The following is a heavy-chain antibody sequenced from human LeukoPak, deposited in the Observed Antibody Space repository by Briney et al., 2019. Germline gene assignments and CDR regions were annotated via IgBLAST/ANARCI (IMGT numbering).Heavy chain of an antibody. Sequence: PSETLSLTCTVSGGSISSYYWSWIRQPPGKGLEWIRYIYYSGSTNYNPSLKSRVTISVDTSKNQFSLKLSSVTAADTAVYYCARDKGGSYYWIDAFDIWGQGTMVTVSS. CDR2: IYYSGST. CDR1: GGSISSYY. V-gene: IGHV4-59*01. D-gene: IGHD1-26*01. J-gene: IGHJ3*02. CDR3: ARDKGGSYYWIDAFDI.